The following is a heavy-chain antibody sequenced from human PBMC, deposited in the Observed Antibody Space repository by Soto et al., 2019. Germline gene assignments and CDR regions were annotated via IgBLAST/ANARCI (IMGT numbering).Heavy chain of an antibody. Sequence: GGFLRLSGTAAGLPVNTYGMSWVRPAPGKGLEWVSTVSGSGGGTYYADSVKGRFTISRVNSKNTMYLQMSNLRAEDTAVYFCARIGPYCGGDCYPDFDFWGLGTPVTVA. CDR2: VSGSGGGT. V-gene: IGHV3-23*01. CDR1: GLPVNTYG. CDR3: ARIGPYCGGDCYPDFDF. J-gene: IGHJ4*02. D-gene: IGHD2-21*02.